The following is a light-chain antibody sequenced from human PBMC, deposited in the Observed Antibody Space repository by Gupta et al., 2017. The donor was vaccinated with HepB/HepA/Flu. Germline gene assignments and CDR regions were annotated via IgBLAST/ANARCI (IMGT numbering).Light chain of an antibody. J-gene: IGKJ4*01. V-gene: IGKV1-39*01. Sequence: DIQMTQSPSSLSASVGDRVTITCRASQSISTYLNWYQQKPGKAPKLLIYAASSLQNGVPSRFSGSGSGTDFTLNISSLQVDDSATYYCQQTYPLFRALPFGGGTKIEI. CDR3: QQTYPLFRALP. CDR1: QSISTY. CDR2: AAS.